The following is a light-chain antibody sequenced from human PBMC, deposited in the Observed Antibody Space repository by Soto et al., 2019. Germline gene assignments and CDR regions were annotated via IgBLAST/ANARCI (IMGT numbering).Light chain of an antibody. Sequence: QSALTQPPSASGSPGQSVAISCTGTSSDVGGYNSVSWYQQHPGRAPKLIISEVNKRPSGVPDRFSGSKSGNTASLTVSGLQTEDEDDYYCTSYAGGNKVFGTGTKVTVL. CDR1: SSDVGGYNS. J-gene: IGLJ1*01. V-gene: IGLV2-8*01. CDR3: TSYAGGNKV. CDR2: EVN.